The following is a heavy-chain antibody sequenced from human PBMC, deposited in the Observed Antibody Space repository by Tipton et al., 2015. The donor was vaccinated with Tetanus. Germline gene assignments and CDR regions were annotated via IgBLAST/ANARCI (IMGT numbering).Heavy chain of an antibody. D-gene: IGHD3-3*01. CDR1: GFTFSSYN. Sequence: GSLRLSCAASGFTFSSYNMNWVRQAPGKGLEWVSHISGTGTTVDYADSVKGRFTISRDNAKNSLYLQMNSLRDEDTAIYYCARDFRRIFGVAQPFDPWGQVTLVTVSS. CDR3: ARDFRRIFGVAQPFDP. CDR2: ISGTGTTV. J-gene: IGHJ5*02. V-gene: IGHV3-48*02.